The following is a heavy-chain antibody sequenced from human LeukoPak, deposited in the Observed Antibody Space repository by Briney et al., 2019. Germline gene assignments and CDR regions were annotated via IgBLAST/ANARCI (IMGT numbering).Heavy chain of an antibody. CDR3: ARDRGDGYNWLDY. CDR2: IYSGGST. V-gene: IGHV3-53*01. J-gene: IGHJ4*02. D-gene: IGHD5-24*01. CDR1: GFTVSSNY. Sequence: GGSLRLSCAASGFTVSSNYMSWVRQAPGKGLEWVSVIYSGGSTYYADSVKGRFTISRDNSKNTLYLQMNSLRAEDTAVYHCARDRGDGYNWLDYWGQGTLVTVSS.